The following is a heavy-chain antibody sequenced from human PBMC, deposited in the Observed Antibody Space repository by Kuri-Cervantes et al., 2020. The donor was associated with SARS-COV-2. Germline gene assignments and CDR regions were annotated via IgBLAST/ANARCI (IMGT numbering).Heavy chain of an antibody. V-gene: IGHV1-24*01. Sequence: ASVKVSCKVSGYTLTELSMHWVRQAPGKGLEWMGGFDPEDGETIYAQKFQGRVTMTEDTSTDTAYMELSRLRSDDTAVYYCARGGRRYSSSQNKHNWFDPWGQGTLVAVSS. J-gene: IGHJ5*02. CDR3: ARGGRRYSSSQNKHNWFDP. CDR2: FDPEDGET. D-gene: IGHD6-6*01. CDR1: GYTLTELS.